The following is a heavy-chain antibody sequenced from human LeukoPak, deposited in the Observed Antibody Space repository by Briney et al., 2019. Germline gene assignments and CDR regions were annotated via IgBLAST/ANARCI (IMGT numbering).Heavy chain of an antibody. CDR2: ISSGSTTI. CDR3: ARWTGTILFDY. CDR1: GFTFSSYS. V-gene: IGHV3-48*01. J-gene: IGHJ4*02. Sequence: QAGGSLRLSCAASGFTFSSYSMNWVRQAPGKGLEWVSYISSGSTTIYYADSVKGRFTVSRDDAKNSLYLQMNSLRAEDTAVYFCARWTGTILFDYWGQGTLVTVSS. D-gene: IGHD1-1*01.